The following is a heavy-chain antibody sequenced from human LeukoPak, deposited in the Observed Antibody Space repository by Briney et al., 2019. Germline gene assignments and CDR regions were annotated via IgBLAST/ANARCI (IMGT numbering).Heavy chain of an antibody. CDR1: GGSFSGYY. Sequence: SETLSLTCAVYGGSFSGYYWGWIRQPPGKGLEWIGSTYHSGSTYYNPSLKSRVTISVDTSKNQFSLRLSSVTAADTAVYYCARGLYSSSSGFLSGVFDYWGQGTLVTVSS. D-gene: IGHD6-6*01. CDR3: ARGLYSSSSGFLSGVFDY. CDR2: TYHSGST. V-gene: IGHV4-38-2*01. J-gene: IGHJ4*02.